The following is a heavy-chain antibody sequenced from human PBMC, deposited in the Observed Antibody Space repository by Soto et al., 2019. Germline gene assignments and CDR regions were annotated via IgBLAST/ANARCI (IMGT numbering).Heavy chain of an antibody. CDR1: GYVFTNQW. D-gene: IGHD5-18*01. J-gene: IGHJ4*02. Sequence: EVQLVQSGAEVKKPGESLKISCQGFGYVFTNQWIAWVRQMPGKGLEWMGIIYPGDADTRYGPSFQGKVTISVAKSISTAYLQWSSLKASDTGMYYCASSAKGYSYGSNYLDYWGQGTLVTVSS. CDR2: IYPGDADT. V-gene: IGHV5-51*01. CDR3: ASSAKGYSYGSNYLDY.